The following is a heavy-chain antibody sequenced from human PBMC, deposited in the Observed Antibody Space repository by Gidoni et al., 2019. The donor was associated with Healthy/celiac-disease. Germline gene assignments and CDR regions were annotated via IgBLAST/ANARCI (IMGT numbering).Heavy chain of an antibody. CDR3: ARDISISEDIVVVPAAIDY. J-gene: IGHJ4*02. CDR2: ISSSSSTI. Sequence: EVQLVESGGGLVLPGGSLRLSCAASGFTFSSYSMNWVRQAPGKGLEWVSYISSSSSTIYYADSVKGRFTISRDNAKNSLYLQMNSLRDEDTAVYYCARDISISEDIVVVPAAIDYWGQGTLVTVSS. CDR1: GFTFSSYS. V-gene: IGHV3-48*02. D-gene: IGHD2-2*01.